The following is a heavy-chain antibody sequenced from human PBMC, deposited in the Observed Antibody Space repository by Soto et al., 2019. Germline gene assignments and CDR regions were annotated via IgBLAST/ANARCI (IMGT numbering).Heavy chain of an antibody. V-gene: IGHV1-69*13. J-gene: IGHJ4*02. CDR2: IIPIFRSS. CDR3: AKDVGFQQHLFVFDL. D-gene: IGHD3-10*02. Sequence: SVKVSCKASGGTLTDYAFSWVRQAPGQGLEWMGGIIPIFRSSNFAQKFQGRLTIFADASAGTAYMELSSLRSDDTAIYYCAKDVGFQQHLFVFDLWGQGTLVTV. CDR1: GGTLTDYA.